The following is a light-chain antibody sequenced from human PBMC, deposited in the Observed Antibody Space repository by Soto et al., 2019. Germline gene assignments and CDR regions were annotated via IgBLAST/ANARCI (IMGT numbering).Light chain of an antibody. Sequence: QSALTQPASVSGSPGQSITISCTGTSSDVGGYNYVSWYQQHPGKAPKLMIYDVSNRPSGVSNRFSGSKSGNTASLTISGLQAEDEAEYSCSSYTSSSTYVFGTGTQLTVL. CDR2: DVS. CDR1: SSDVGGYNY. V-gene: IGLV2-14*01. CDR3: SSYTSSSTYV. J-gene: IGLJ1*01.